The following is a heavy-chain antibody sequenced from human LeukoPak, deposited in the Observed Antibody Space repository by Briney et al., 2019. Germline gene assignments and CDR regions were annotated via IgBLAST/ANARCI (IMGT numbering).Heavy chain of an antibody. V-gene: IGHV4-38-2*02. J-gene: IGHJ4*02. CDR1: GYSISSGYY. D-gene: IGHD5-12*01. CDR3: ARDLPSGYVRY. CDR2: IYHSGST. Sequence: PSETLSLTCTVSGYSISSGYYWGWIRQPPGKGLEWIGSIYHSGSTYYNPSLKSRVTISVDTSKNQFSLKLSSVTAADTAVYYCARDLPSGYVRYWGQGTLVTVSS.